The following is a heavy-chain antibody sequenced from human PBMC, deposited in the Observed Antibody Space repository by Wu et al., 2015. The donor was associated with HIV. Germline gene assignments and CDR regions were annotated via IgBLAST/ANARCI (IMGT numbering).Heavy chain of an antibody. V-gene: IGHV1-69*05. Sequence: QVQLVQSGAEVKNPGSSVRVSCQASGGTFNNYTVSWVRQAPGQGLEWMGRIVPVFHTTKYTQKFQDRLSLTTDTSATTAYMELRSLRSDDTAVYYCARDMGHEGRQWLVQPGAFDIWGQGTMVTVSS. CDR1: GGTFNNYT. J-gene: IGHJ3*02. CDR2: IVPVFHTT. D-gene: IGHD6-19*01. CDR3: ARDMGHEGRQWLVQPGAFDI.